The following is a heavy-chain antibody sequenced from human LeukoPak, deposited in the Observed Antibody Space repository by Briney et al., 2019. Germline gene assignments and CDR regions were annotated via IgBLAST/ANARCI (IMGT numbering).Heavy chain of an antibody. CDR1: GGSFDNYT. CDR3: AREIPFGVVIGYSPFDI. CDR2: IIPILGVA. Sequence: SVKVSCKASGGSFDNYTISWVRQAPGQGLEWMGGIIPILGVANYAQKFQGRITVTTDKFTGTVYMDLSSLRSEDTAVYYCAREIPFGVVIGYSPFDIWGQGTMVTVSS. J-gene: IGHJ3*02. D-gene: IGHD3-3*01. V-gene: IGHV1-69*10.